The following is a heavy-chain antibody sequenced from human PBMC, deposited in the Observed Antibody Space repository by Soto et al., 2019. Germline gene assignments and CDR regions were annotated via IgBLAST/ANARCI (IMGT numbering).Heavy chain of an antibody. J-gene: IGHJ4*02. CDR3: AKVGQPIAAAGYYFDY. CDR1: GFTFSSYA. V-gene: IGHV3-23*01. CDR2: ISGSGGST. Sequence: GGSLRLSCAASGFTFSSYAMSWVRQAPGKGLEWVSAISGSGGSTYYADSVKGRFTISRDNSKNTLYLQMNSLRAEDTAVYYCAKVGQPIAAAGYYFDYWGQGTLVTVSS. D-gene: IGHD6-13*01.